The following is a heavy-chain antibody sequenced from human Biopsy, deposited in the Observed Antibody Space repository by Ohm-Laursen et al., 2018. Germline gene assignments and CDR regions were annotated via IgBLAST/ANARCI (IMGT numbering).Heavy chain of an antibody. J-gene: IGHJ6*02. Sequence: SETLSLTCPVSGDSVTKYYWSWIRQPPGKGLEWIGHIYYSVMTNYNPSLQSRVSISVDTSRNQVSLTLSSVTAADMAVYYCARDSGILNYGNFKYYHYYGMDVWGQGTKVTVSS. D-gene: IGHD4-11*01. CDR1: GDSVTKYY. CDR2: IYYSVMT. CDR3: ARDSGILNYGNFKYYHYYGMDV. V-gene: IGHV4-59*02.